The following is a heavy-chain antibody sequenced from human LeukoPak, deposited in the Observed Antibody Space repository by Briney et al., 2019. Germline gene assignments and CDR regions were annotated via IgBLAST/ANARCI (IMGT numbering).Heavy chain of an antibody. CDR3: ARGGVWYFDL. V-gene: IGHV4-59*11. CDR2: IHLSGST. J-gene: IGHJ2*01. CDR1: GGSISFHY. Sequence: PSETLSLTCTVSGGSISFHYWSWMRQPPGKGLEWIGYIHLSGSTYYDPSLRSRVTISGATSKNQFSLRLNSVTAADTAVYYCARGGVWYFDLWGRGTLVAVSS.